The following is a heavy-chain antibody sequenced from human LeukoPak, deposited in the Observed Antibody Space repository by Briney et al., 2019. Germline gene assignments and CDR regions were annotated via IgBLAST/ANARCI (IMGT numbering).Heavy chain of an antibody. J-gene: IGHJ4*02. CDR1: GFTFEQYA. Sequence: PGGSLRLSCVASGFTFEQYAMAWVRQAPGKGLEWVSSISGSGASAYYADSVKGRFTISRDNSKNTVNLQMNSLRAEDTALYYCAKWLTYCSGGNCYGGEGFWGQGTLVTVSS. CDR2: ISGSGASA. D-gene: IGHD2-15*01. V-gene: IGHV3-23*01. CDR3: AKWLTYCSGGNCYGGEGF.